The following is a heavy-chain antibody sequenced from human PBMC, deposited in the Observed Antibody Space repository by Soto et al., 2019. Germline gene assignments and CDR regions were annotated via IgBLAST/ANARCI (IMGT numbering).Heavy chain of an antibody. CDR3: ARHEATYYNFDGMDV. Sequence: LGESLKISCTSYGYSFTTYWIAWVRQMPGKGLEWMGSIHPGESDTRYSPSFQGQVTISADRSITTAYLQWSSLKASDTAMYYCARHEATYYNFDGMDVWGQGTAVTVSS. J-gene: IGHJ6*02. CDR2: IHPGESDT. CDR1: GYSFTTYW. V-gene: IGHV5-51*01.